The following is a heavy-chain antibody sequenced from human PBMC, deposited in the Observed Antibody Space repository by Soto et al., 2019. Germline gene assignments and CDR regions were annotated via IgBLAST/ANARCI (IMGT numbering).Heavy chain of an antibody. Sequence: SETLSLTCSVYGGSFSVYYWSWIRQPPGKGLEWIGEINHSGSTNYNPSLKSRVTISVDTSKNQFSLKLSSVTAADTAVYYCARARGKSEAAAGYFDYWGQGTLVTVSS. V-gene: IGHV4-34*01. CDR1: GGSFSVYY. D-gene: IGHD6-13*01. CDR3: ARARGKSEAAAGYFDY. J-gene: IGHJ4*02. CDR2: INHSGST.